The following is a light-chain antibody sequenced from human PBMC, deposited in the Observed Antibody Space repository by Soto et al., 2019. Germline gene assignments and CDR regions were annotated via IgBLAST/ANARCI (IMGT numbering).Light chain of an antibody. Sequence: EILLTQSPCTLSVSPGERAPLSCRASQSVGSNLAWYQQKPGQAPRLLIYGASTRATGIPARFSGSGSGTEFTLTISSLQSEDFEVYYCQQYNNWPRTFGQGTKVDIK. CDR1: QSVGSN. CDR3: QQYNNWPRT. CDR2: GAS. V-gene: IGKV3-15*01. J-gene: IGKJ1*01.